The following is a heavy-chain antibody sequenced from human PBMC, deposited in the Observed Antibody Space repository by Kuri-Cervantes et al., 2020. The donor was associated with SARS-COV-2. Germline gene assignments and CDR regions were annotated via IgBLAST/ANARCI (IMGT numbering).Heavy chain of an antibody. CDR1: GGSISSYY. CDR3: AGARLSNYYYYYGMDV. J-gene: IGHJ6*02. CDR2: IYYSGST. V-gene: IGHV4-59*01. Sequence: SETLSLTCTVSGGSISSYYWSWIRQPPGKGLKWIGYIYYSGSTNYNPSLKSRVTISVDTSKNQFSLKLSSVTAADTAVYYCAGARLSNYYYYYGMDVWGQGTTVTVSS.